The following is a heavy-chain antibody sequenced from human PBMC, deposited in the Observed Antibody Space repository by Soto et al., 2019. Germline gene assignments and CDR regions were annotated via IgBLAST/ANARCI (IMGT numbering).Heavy chain of an antibody. CDR1: GGSFSGYY. Sequence: SETLSLTCAVYGGSFSGYYWSWIRQPPGKGLEWIGEINHSGTAYYTPSLKSRVSLSVDPSKSQFSLNVTSLTAADTAVYYCARVSATGTRWFDPWGPGTLVTVSS. CDR3: ARVSATGTRWFDP. CDR2: INHSGTA. J-gene: IGHJ5*02. D-gene: IGHD6-13*01. V-gene: IGHV4-34*09.